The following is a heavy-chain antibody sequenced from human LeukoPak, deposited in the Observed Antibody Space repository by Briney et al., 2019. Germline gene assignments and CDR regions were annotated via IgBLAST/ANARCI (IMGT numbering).Heavy chain of an antibody. CDR1: GFTLSSYA. D-gene: IGHD3-16*01. J-gene: IGHJ4*02. Sequence: PGGSLRLSCAASGFTLSSYAMSWVRQAPGKGLEWVSAIRGSGGSTYYADSVKGRFTISRDNSKNTLYLQMNSLRAEDTAVYYCAKAGEMDYDYVWGSTEPHFDYWGQGTLVTVSS. V-gene: IGHV3-23*01. CDR3: AKAGEMDYDYVWGSTEPHFDY. CDR2: IRGSGGST.